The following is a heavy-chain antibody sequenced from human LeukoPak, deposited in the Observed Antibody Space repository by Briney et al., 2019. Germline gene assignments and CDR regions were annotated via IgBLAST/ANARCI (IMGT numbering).Heavy chain of an antibody. CDR1: VFTFRSYS. V-gene: IGHV3-48*01. CDR3: ARDRGQTGYYWSYYYYMDV. D-gene: IGHD3-9*01. J-gene: IGHJ6*03. CDR2: VSGGSGTM. Sequence: GGSLRLSCEASVFTFRSYSMNWVRQAPGKGLEWVSYVSGGSGTMYYADSVKGRFTISRDNAKNSLYLQMNSLRAEDTAVYYCARDRGQTGYYWSYYYYMDVWGKGTTVTVSS.